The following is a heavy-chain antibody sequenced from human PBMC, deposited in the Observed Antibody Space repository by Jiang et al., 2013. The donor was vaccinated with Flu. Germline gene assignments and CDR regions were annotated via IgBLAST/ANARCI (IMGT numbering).Heavy chain of an antibody. CDR1: GGSISSYY. CDR3: ARHGYDFWSGYYAPHFDY. J-gene: IGHJ4*02. V-gene: IGHV4-59*08. D-gene: IGHD3-3*01. Sequence: TCTVSGGSISSYYWSWIRQPPGKGLEWIGYIYYSGSTNYNPSLKSRVTISVDTSKNQFSLKLSSVTAADTAVYYCARHGYDFWSGYYAPHFDYWGQGTLVTVSS. CDR2: IYYSGST.